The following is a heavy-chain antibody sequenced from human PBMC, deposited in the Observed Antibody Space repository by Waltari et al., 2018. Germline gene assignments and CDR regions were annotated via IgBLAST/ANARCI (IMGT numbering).Heavy chain of an antibody. CDR1: GFNVGSNY. CDR3: TSPPTY. V-gene: IGHV3-53*01. CDR2: VYPAGNT. Sequence: EVQLLESGGGLIQPGGSLRLSCAVSGFNVGSNYMSWVRQGRGKGLGWVSVVYPAGNTYYADSVKGRFTISRDSSDNTFSLQMNNLKVEDTAVYYCTSPPTYWGQGTQVTVSS. J-gene: IGHJ4*02.